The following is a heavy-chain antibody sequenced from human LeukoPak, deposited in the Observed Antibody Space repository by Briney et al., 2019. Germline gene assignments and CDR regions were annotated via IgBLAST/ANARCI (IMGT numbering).Heavy chain of an antibody. V-gene: IGHV3-30*04. D-gene: IGHD6-25*01. J-gene: IGHJ4*02. CDR1: GFTFSSYA. CDR3: ARALGRTFSGPFDY. Sequence: GGSLRLSCAASGFTFSSYAMHWVRQAPGKGLEWVVVISYDGSNKYYADSVKGRFTISRDNSKNTLYLQMNSLRAEDTAVYYCARALGRTFSGPFDYWGQGTLVTVSS. CDR2: ISYDGSNK.